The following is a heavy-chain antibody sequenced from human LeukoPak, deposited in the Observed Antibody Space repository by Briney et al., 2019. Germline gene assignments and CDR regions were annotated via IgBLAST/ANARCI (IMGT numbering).Heavy chain of an antibody. CDR1: GGSVDTIDYY. Sequence: PSETLSLTCTVSGGSVDTIDYYWSWIRQPPGKGLEWIGYIYHTGSSIYSPSLKSRLTISVDTSKNQFSLKLSSVTAADTAVYYCAREHFGVVIMYGMDVWGQGTTVTVSS. J-gene: IGHJ6*02. CDR2: IYHTGSS. D-gene: IGHD3-3*01. V-gene: IGHV4-61*08. CDR3: AREHFGVVIMYGMDV.